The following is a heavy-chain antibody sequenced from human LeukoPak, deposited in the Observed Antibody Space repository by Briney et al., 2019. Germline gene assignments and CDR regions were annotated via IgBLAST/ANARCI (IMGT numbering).Heavy chain of an antibody. CDR1: GGTFSSYA. D-gene: IGHD2-2*01. J-gene: IGHJ4*02. CDR3: ARVGGRYCSSTSCYEGGPFDY. Sequence: SVKVSCKASGGTFSSYAISWVRQAPGQGLEWMGGIIPIFGTANYAQKFQGRVTITADESTSTAYMELSSLRSEDTAVHYCARVGGRYCSSTSCYEGGPFDYWGQGTLVTVSS. CDR2: IIPIFGTA. V-gene: IGHV1-69*13.